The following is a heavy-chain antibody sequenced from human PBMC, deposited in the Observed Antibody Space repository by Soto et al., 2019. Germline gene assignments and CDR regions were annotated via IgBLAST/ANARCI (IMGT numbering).Heavy chain of an antibody. CDR3: ATKGKTTVTTRGYYYYMDV. J-gene: IGHJ6*03. V-gene: IGHV1-24*01. CDR1: GYTLTELS. Sequence: ASVKVSCKVSGYTLTELSMHWVRQAPGKGLEWMGGFDPEDGETIYAQKFQGRVTMTEDTSTDTAYMELSSLRSEDTAVYYCATKGKTTVTTRGYYYYMDVWGKGTTVTVSS. CDR2: FDPEDGET. D-gene: IGHD4-17*01.